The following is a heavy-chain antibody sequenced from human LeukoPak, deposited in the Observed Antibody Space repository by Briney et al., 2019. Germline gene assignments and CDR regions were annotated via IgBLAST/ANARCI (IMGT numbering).Heavy chain of an antibody. CDR2: IYYSGST. V-gene: IGHV4-59*01. Sequence: PSETLSLTCTVSGGSISSYYWSWIRQPPGKGLEWIGYIYYSGSTNYNPSLKSRVTISVDTSKNQFSLKLSSVTAADTAVYYCVRVEGPYDFWGGYWFDPWGQGTLVTVSS. CDR1: GGSISSYY. CDR3: VRVEGPYDFWGGYWFDP. J-gene: IGHJ5*02. D-gene: IGHD3-3*01.